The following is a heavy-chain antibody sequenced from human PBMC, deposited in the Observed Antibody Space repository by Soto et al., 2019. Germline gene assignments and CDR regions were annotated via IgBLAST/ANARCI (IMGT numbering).Heavy chain of an antibody. CDR1: GFSFSNSA. Sequence: EVQLLESGGGLVQPGGSLRLSCAVSGFSFSNSAMTWVRQAPGKGLEWVSGISGSGDITYNTDSVKGRFAISRDTSKNVVYLQMRSPRAVDTAVYYCAEAPQWLLRYNGWFFDYWGQGTLVTVS. CDR3: AEAPQWLLRYNGWFFDY. CDR2: ISGSGDIT. J-gene: IGHJ4*02. D-gene: IGHD3-22*01. V-gene: IGHV3-23*01.